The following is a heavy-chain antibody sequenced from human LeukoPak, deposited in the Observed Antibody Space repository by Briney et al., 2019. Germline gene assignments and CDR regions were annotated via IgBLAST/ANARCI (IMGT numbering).Heavy chain of an antibody. CDR2: IYYSGST. D-gene: IGHD1-26*01. V-gene: IGHV4-31*03. Sequence: SETLSLTCTVSGGSISSGGYYWSWIRQHPGKGLEWIGYIYYSGSTYYNPSLKSRVTISVDTSKNQFSLKLSSVTAADTAVYYYARGLGRGVDYWGQGTLVTVSS. J-gene: IGHJ4*02. CDR1: GGSISSGGYY. CDR3: ARGLGRGVDY.